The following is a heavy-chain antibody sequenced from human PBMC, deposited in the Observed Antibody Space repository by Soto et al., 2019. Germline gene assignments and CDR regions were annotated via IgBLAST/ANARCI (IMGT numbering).Heavy chain of an antibody. Sequence: GGSLRLSCAASGFTVSSNYMSWVRQAPGKGLEWVSVIYSGGSTYYADSVKGRFTISRDNSKNTLYLQMNSLRAEDTAVYYCARGNHRWLQLWYFDLWGRGTLVTVSS. V-gene: IGHV3-53*01. D-gene: IGHD5-12*01. J-gene: IGHJ2*01. CDR2: IYSGGST. CDR1: GFTVSSNY. CDR3: ARGNHRWLQLWYFDL.